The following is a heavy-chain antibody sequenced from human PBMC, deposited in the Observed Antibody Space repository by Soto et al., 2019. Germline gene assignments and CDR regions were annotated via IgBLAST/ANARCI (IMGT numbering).Heavy chain of an antibody. CDR1: GYTFTGYY. J-gene: IGHJ4*02. CDR3: ARSPYSSGSYYPIDY. V-gene: IGHV1-2*04. CDR2: INPNSGGT. Sequence: ASVKVSCKASGYTFTGYYMHWVRQAPGQGLEWMGWINPNSGGTNYAQKFQGWVTMTRDTSTSTVYMELGSLRSDDTAAYYCARSPYSSGSYYPIDYWGQGTLVTVSS. D-gene: IGHD3-22*01.